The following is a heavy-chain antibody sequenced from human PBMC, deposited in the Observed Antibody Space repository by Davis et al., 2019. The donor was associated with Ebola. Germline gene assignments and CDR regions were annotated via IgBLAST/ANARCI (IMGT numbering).Heavy chain of an antibody. J-gene: IGHJ5*02. V-gene: IGHV3-66*01. CDR2: IYSGGST. D-gene: IGHD4-17*01. CDR1: GFTVSSNY. Sequence: PGGSLRLSCAASGFTVSSNYMSWVRQAPGKGLEWVSVIYSGGSTYYADSVKGRFTISRDNSKNTLYLQMNSLRPEDTATYYCATDADYGEYGWFDPWGQGTLVIVSS. CDR3: ATDADYGEYGWFDP.